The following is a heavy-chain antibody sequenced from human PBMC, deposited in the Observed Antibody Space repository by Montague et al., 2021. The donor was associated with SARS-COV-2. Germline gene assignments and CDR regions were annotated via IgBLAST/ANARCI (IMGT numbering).Heavy chain of an antibody. CDR2: ISGSGGST. J-gene: IGHJ4*02. CDR3: AKDKGVAYYFDH. V-gene: IGHV3-23*01. D-gene: IGHD2-15*01. CDR1: GITFSNYA. Sequence: SLRLSCAASGITFSNYAMSWVRQAPGKGPEWASAISGSGGSTYYADSVKGRFTISRDNSKNTLYLQMNSLRAGDTAVYYCAKDKGVAYYFDHWGQGTLVTVSS.